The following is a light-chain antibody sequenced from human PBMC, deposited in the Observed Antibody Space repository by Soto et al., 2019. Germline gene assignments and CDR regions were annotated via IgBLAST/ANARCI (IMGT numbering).Light chain of an antibody. CDR1: QNVSNW. CDR2: KAS. CDR3: QQYSKEST. Sequence: DVVMPQSPSTLPTSIGDRVTINCRASQNVSNWLAWYQQKPGKAPKLLIYKASRQESGVPSRFSASGSGTDFALTINRLQSDDVATYYCQQYSKESTFGQGTKLESK. V-gene: IGKV1-5*03. J-gene: IGKJ2*01.